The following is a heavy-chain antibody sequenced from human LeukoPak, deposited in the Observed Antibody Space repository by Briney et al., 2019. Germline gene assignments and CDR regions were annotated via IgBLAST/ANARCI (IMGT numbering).Heavy chain of an antibody. J-gene: IGHJ6*03. Sequence: GASVKVSCKASGYTFTSYDINWVRQATGQGLEWMGWMNPNSGNTGYAQKFQGRVTITRNTSISTAYMELSSLRSEDTAVYYCARGTGSGYYIYYYYYMDVWGKGTTVTVSS. CDR3: ARGTGSGYYIYYYYYMDV. CDR2: MNPNSGNT. D-gene: IGHD3-3*01. CDR1: GYTFTSYD. V-gene: IGHV1-8*03.